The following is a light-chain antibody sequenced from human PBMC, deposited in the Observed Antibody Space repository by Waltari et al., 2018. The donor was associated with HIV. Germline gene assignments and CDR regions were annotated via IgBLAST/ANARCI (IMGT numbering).Light chain of an antibody. V-gene: IGKV4-1*01. CDR1: HSVFYTPNAKNY. Sequence: DVVMTQSPDALAVSMGERATLNCKATHSVFYTPNAKNYIAWYQQRPGQAPNFLIYWASTREFGVSARFSGSGSGTNFTLTITSLQAEDVAVYYCQQYYSPPPTFGQGTKVEIK. CDR2: WAS. CDR3: QQYYSPPPT. J-gene: IGKJ1*01.